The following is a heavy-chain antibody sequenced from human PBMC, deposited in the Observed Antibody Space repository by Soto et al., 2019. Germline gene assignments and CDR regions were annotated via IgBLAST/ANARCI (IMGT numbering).Heavy chain of an antibody. Sequence: EVQLVESGGGLVQPGGSLRLSCAASGFKFDDYAMHWVRQAPGKGLEWVSGISWKSGDINYADSVKGRFTIYRDNAKNSLFLQMNNLSADDTALYYCVKEKVPTFLHAFDIWGQGTRVTVSS. CDR2: ISWKSGDI. CDR3: VKEKVPTFLHAFDI. D-gene: IGHD3-16*01. J-gene: IGHJ3*02. V-gene: IGHV3-9*01. CDR1: GFKFDDYA.